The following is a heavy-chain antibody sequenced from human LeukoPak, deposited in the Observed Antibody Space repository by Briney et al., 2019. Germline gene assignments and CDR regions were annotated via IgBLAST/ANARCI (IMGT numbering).Heavy chain of an antibody. V-gene: IGHV1-24*01. CDR1: GYTLTELS. CDR3: ASSSGSYGWFDP. Sequence: ASVKVSCKVSGYTLTELSTHWVRQAPGKGLEWMGGFDPEDGETIYAQKFQGRVTMTEDTSTDTAYMELSSLRSEDTAVYYCASSSGSYGWFDPWGQGTLVTVSS. D-gene: IGHD1-26*01. J-gene: IGHJ5*02. CDR2: FDPEDGET.